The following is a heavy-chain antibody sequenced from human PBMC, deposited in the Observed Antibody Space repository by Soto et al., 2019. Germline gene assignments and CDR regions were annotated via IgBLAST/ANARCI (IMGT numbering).Heavy chain of an antibody. J-gene: IGHJ4*02. V-gene: IGHV4-39*01. D-gene: IGHD5-18*01. CDR1: GGSISSSSYY. CDR2: IYYSGST. Sequence: NPSETLSLTCTVSGGSISSSSYYWGWIRQPPGKGLEWIGTIYYSGSTYYNPSLKSRVTISVDTSQNQFSLKLSSVTAADTAVYHCARLGGIRYIYGSLDYWGQGTLVTVSS. CDR3: ARLGGIRYIYGSLDY.